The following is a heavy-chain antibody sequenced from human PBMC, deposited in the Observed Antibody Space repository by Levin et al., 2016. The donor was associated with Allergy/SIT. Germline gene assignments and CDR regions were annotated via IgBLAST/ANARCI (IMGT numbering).Heavy chain of an antibody. D-gene: IGHD3-22*01. V-gene: IGHV3-15*01. CDR2: IKSKTDGGTT. CDR3: TTDINSGSYYDSSGYSTPSDY. Sequence: GESLKISCAASGFTFSNAWMSWVRQAPGKGLEWVGRIKSKTDGGTTDYAAPVKGRFTISRDDSKNTLYLQMNSLKTEDTAVYYCTTDINSGSYYDSSGYSTPSDYWGQGTLVTVSS. J-gene: IGHJ4*02. CDR1: GFTFSNAW.